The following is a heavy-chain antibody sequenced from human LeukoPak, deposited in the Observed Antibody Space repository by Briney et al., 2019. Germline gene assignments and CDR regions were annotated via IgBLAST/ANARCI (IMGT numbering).Heavy chain of an antibody. D-gene: IGHD4-23*01. Sequence: GGSLRLSCAASGFTVSSNYMSWVRQAPGKGLECVGRIRNKANSYTTDYAPSVKGRFTISRDDSKNSLYLQMNSLKTDDTAVYYCTRVPSYGGNSNWGQGTLVTVPS. J-gene: IGHJ4*02. V-gene: IGHV3-72*01. CDR2: IRNKANSYTT. CDR1: GFTVSSNY. CDR3: TRVPSYGGNSN.